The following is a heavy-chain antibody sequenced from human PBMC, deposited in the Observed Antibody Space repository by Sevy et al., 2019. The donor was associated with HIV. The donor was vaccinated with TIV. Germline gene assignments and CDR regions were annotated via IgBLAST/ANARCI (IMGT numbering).Heavy chain of an antibody. J-gene: IGHJ3*02. Sequence: ASVKVSCKASGYTFTNYAMNWVRQAPGQGLEWMGGINTNTGNPTYVQGFTGRFVFSLDTFVSTGYLQISSLKAEDTAVYYCARGYIGYDSGDAFDIWGQGTMVTVSS. CDR1: GYTFTNYA. CDR2: INTNTGNP. CDR3: ARGYIGYDSGDAFDI. D-gene: IGHD5-12*01. V-gene: IGHV7-4-1*02.